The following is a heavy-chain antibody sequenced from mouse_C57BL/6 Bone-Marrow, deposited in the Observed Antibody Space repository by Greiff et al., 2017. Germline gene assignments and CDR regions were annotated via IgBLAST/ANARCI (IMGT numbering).Heavy chain of an antibody. V-gene: IGHV1-42*01. Sequence: VQLQQSGPELVKPGASVKISCKASGYSFTGYYMNWVKQSPEKSLEWIGEINPSTGGTTYNQKFKAKATLTVDKSSSTAYMQLKSLTSEDSAVYYCASVLQYYCAMDYWGQGTSVTVSS. CDR2: INPSTGGT. CDR1: GYSFTGYY. CDR3: ASVLQYYCAMDY. J-gene: IGHJ4*01.